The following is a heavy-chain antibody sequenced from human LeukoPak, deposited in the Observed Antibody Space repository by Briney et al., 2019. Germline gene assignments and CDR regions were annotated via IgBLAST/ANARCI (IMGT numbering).Heavy chain of an antibody. Sequence: SETLSLTCTVSGGSISSYYWSWIRQPPGKGLEWIGEINHSGSTNYNPSLKSRVTISVDTSKNQFSLKLSSVTAADTAVYYCARVMVRGVIKRFGLDYWGQGTLVTVSS. J-gene: IGHJ4*02. CDR2: INHSGST. CDR3: ARVMVRGVIKRFGLDY. D-gene: IGHD3-10*01. V-gene: IGHV4-34*01. CDR1: GGSISSYY.